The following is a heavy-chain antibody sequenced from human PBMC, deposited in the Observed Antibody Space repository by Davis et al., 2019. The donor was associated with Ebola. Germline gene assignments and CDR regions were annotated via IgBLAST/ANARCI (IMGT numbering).Heavy chain of an antibody. CDR2: ISAYNGNT. V-gene: IGHV1-18*01. CDR1: GYTFTSYG. CDR3: ARESCSSTSCYVFLASYYGMDV. J-gene: IGHJ6*02. D-gene: IGHD2-2*01. Sequence: ASVKVSCKASGYTFTSYGISWVRQAPGQGLEWMGWISAYNGNTNYAQKLQGRVTMTTDTSTSTAYMELRSLRSDDTAVYYCARESCSSTSCYVFLASYYGMDVWGQGTTVTVSS.